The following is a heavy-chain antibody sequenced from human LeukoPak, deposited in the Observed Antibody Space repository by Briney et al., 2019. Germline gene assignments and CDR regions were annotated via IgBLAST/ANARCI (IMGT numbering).Heavy chain of an antibody. Sequence: GGSLRLSCSASGFTFGDYTMSWVRQAPGKGLEWVGSIRSKTYGATIKYAASVKGRFTISRDDSTSIAYLQMNSLKTEDTAVYYCTRAGRYYGSGSYYGEYYFDYWGQGTLVTVSS. V-gene: IGHV3-49*04. CDR2: IRSKTYGATI. CDR1: GFTFGDYT. D-gene: IGHD3-10*01. CDR3: TRAGRYYGSGSYYGEYYFDY. J-gene: IGHJ4*02.